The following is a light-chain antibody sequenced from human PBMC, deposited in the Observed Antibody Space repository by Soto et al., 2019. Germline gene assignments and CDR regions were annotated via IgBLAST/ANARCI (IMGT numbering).Light chain of an antibody. V-gene: IGLV2-8*01. J-gene: IGLJ1*01. Sequence: QSVLTQPPSASGSPGQSVTISCTGTSSDVGGYNYVSWYQQHPGKAPKLMIYEVSKRPSGVPDRFSGSKSGNTASLTVSGLQAEDEADYYCSSYAGSNIDNDVFGTGTQLTVL. CDR1: SSDVGGYNY. CDR2: EVS. CDR3: SSYAGSNIDNDV.